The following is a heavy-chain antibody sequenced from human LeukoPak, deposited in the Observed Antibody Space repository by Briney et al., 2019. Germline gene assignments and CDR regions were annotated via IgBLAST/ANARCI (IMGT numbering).Heavy chain of an antibody. J-gene: IGHJ4*02. D-gene: IGHD6-19*01. CDR2: ITGEAYGGTT. CDR3: TRDFQWTFDY. CDR1: GFTFGDYA. Sequence: GGSLRLSCTTSGFTFGDYAMSWFRQAPGKGLEWVGFITGEAYGGTTEYAASVKGRFTISRDDSKSIAYLQMNSLKTEDTAVYYCTRDFQWTFDYWGQGTLVTVSS. V-gene: IGHV3-49*03.